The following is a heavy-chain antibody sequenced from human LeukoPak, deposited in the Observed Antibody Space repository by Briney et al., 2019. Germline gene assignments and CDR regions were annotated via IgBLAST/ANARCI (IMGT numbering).Heavy chain of an antibody. CDR3: ARSGGDY. Sequence: RTGGSLRLSCAASGFTFSSYGMHWVRQAPGKGMEWVAFIRFDGSNKYYADSVKGRFTISRVNSKNTLCLQMNSLRAGETAVYYCARSGGDYWGQGTLVTVSS. V-gene: IGHV3-30*02. J-gene: IGHJ4*02. D-gene: IGHD3-10*01. CDR1: GFTFSSYG. CDR2: IRFDGSNK.